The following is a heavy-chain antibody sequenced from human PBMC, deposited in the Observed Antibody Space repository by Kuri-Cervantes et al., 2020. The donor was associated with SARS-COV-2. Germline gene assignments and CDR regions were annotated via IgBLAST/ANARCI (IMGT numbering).Heavy chain of an antibody. CDR2: FDPEDGET. CDR1: GYTFTSYG. CDR3: ASGDVRQGYGMDV. Sequence: ASVKVSCKASGYTFTSYGISWVRQAPGKGLEWMGGFDPEDGETIYAQKFQGRVTMTEDTSTDTAYMELSSLRSEDTAVYYCASGDVRQGYGMDVWGQGTTVTVSS. V-gene: IGHV1-24*01. D-gene: IGHD1-26*01. J-gene: IGHJ6*02.